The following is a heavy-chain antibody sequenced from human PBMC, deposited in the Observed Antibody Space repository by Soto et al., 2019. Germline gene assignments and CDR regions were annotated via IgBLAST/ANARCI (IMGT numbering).Heavy chain of an antibody. V-gene: IGHV4-59*01. Sequence: SETLSLTCTVSGGSIISGYWSWIRQPPGKGLEWIGYISYSGNTNYNPSLKSRVTMSVDTPKNQFSLRLSSVTTADTAVYYCAGLRGYAGSPIDYWGQGTLVTVSS. CDR2: ISYSGNT. CDR1: GGSIISGY. J-gene: IGHJ4*02. D-gene: IGHD2-15*01. CDR3: AGLRGYAGSPIDY.